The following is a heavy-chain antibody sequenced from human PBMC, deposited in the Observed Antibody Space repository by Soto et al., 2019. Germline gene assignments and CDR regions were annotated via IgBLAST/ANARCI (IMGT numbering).Heavy chain of an antibody. Sequence: QVQLVQSGAEVKKPGSSVKVSCKASGGTFSSYAISWVRQAPGQGLEWMGGIIPIFGTANYAQKFQGRVTITAHDSTSTAYMELSSLRSEDTAVYYCAREAVLVPAAIGIYYYYGMDVWGQGTTVTVSS. D-gene: IGHD2-2*02. V-gene: IGHV1-69*12. CDR1: GGTFSSYA. J-gene: IGHJ6*02. CDR2: IIPIFGTA. CDR3: AREAVLVPAAIGIYYYYGMDV.